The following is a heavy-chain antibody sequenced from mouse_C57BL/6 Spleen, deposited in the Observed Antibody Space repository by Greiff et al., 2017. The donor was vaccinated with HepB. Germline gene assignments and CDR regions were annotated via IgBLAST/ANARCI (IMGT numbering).Heavy chain of an antibody. V-gene: IGHV1-53*01. CDR1: GYTFTSYW. J-gene: IGHJ4*01. Sequence: QVQLQQPGPELVKPGASVKLSCKASGYTFTSYWMHWVKQRPGQGLEWIGNINPSNGGTNYNEKFKSKATLTVDKSSSTAYMQLSSRTSEDSAVYDCGRGGSKTGAMDYWGQGTSVTVSS. D-gene: IGHD1-3*01. CDR2: INPSNGGT. CDR3: GRGGSKTGAMDY.